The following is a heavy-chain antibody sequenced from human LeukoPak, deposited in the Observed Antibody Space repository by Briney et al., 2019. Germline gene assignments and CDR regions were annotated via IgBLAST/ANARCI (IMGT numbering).Heavy chain of an antibody. D-gene: IGHD3-3*01. J-gene: IGHJ4*02. V-gene: IGHV4-39*01. Sequence: SETLSLTCTVPGGSMSSNSYYWGWIRQPPGKGLEWIGSIYYSGSTYYNPSLKSRVTISVDTSKNQFSLKLSSVTAADTAVYYCARKKRVDPFDYWGQGTLVTVSS. CDR2: IYYSGST. CDR3: ARKKRVDPFDY. CDR1: GGSMSSNSYY.